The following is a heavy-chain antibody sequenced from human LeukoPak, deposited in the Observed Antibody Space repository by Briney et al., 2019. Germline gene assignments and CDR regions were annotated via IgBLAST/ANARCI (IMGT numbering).Heavy chain of an antibody. CDR2: IAPNTGGK. V-gene: IGHV1-2*02. CDR1: VYTFTGYY. D-gene: IGHD3-10*01. Sequence: VSSVTLSFTTSVYTFTGYYMHWFRQSPVQGPNWMGLIAPNTGGKPYAPKFQGSDTMTRETSIRTTYMEMSTLRSDDTALYYCARVRYGSGSYYFDYWGQGTLVTVSS. CDR3: ARVRYGSGSYYFDY. J-gene: IGHJ4*02.